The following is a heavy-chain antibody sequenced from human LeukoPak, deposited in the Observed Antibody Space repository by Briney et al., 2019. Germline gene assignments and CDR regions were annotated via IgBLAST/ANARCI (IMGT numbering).Heavy chain of an antibody. V-gene: IGHV3-66*01. Sequence: PGGSLRLSCAASGFTVSSNYMSWVRQAPGKGLEWVSVIYSGGSTYYADSVKGRFTISRDNSKNTLYLQMNSLRAEDTAVYYCARDSLAYSSSWLDYWGQGTLVTVSS. D-gene: IGHD6-13*01. CDR3: ARDSLAYSSSWLDY. CDR1: GFTVSSNY. CDR2: IYSGGST. J-gene: IGHJ4*02.